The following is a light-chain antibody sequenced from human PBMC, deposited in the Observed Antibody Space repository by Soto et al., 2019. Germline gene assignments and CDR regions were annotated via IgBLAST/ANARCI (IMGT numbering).Light chain of an antibody. CDR2: GAS. Sequence: DVQMTQSPSSLSASVGDRVTITCRASQSISNSLAWYQQRPGRVPKLLIYGASNLQSEVPSRFSGSGSGTDFTLTINSLQPEDVATYYCQKYDSAARTFGQGTKVDIK. CDR1: QSISNS. V-gene: IGKV1-27*01. J-gene: IGKJ1*01. CDR3: QKYDSAART.